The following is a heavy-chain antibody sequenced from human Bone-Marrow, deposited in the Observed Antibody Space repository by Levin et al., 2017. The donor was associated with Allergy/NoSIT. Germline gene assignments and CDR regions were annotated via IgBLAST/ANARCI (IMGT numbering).Heavy chain of an antibody. CDR3: AKGPRVAAAGTYYYYYYYMDG. V-gene: IGHV1-2*06. CDR1: GYTFTGYY. CDR2: INPNSGGT. D-gene: IGHD6-13*01. J-gene: IGHJ6*03. Sequence: RASVKVSCKASGYTFTGYYMHWVRQAPGQGLEWMGRINPNSGGTNYAQKFQGRVTMTRDTSISTAYMELSRLRSDDTAVYYCAKGPRVAAAGTYYYYYYYMDGWGKGTTVTVSS.